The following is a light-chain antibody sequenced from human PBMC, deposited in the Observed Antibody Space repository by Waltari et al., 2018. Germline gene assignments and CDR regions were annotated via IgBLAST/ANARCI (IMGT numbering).Light chain of an antibody. V-gene: IGKV3-20*01. CDR2: DAS. Sequence: DIVLTQSPGTLFLSRGERATLSCGASQSVSRTLAWYQQKPGQAPRLLIYDASSRATGIPDRFSGSGSGTDFSLTISRLEPEDFAVYYCQKYGTLPATFGQGTKVEIK. CDR3: QKYGTLPAT. CDR1: QSVSRT. J-gene: IGKJ1*01.